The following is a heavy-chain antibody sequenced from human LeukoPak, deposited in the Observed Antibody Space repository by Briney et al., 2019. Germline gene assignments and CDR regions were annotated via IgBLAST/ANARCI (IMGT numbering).Heavy chain of an antibody. V-gene: IGHV1-69*13. Sequence: VASVKVSCKASGGTFSSYAISWVRQAPGQGLEWMGGIIPIFGTANYAQKFQGRVTITADESTSTAYMELSSLRSEDTAVYYCARSPVGATTRRTYNWFDPWGQGTLVTVSS. CDR3: ARSPVGATTRRTYNWFDP. D-gene: IGHD1-26*01. J-gene: IGHJ5*02. CDR2: IIPIFGTA. CDR1: GGTFSSYA.